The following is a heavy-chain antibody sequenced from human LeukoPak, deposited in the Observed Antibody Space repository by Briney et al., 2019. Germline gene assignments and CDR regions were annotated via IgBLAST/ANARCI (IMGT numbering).Heavy chain of an antibody. CDR1: GYSISSGYY. CDR2: IYHSGST. V-gene: IGHV4-38-2*02. J-gene: IGHJ4*02. Sequence: SETLSPTCTVSGYSISSGYYWGWIRQPPGKGLEWIGSIYHSGSTYYNPSLKSRVTISVDTSKNQFSLKLSSVTAADTAVYYCARDFGGSSDYWGQGTLVTVSS. CDR3: ARDFGGSSDY. D-gene: IGHD1-26*01.